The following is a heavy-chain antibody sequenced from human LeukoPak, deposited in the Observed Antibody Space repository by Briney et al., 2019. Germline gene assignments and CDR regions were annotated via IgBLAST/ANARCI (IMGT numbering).Heavy chain of an antibody. CDR1: GGTFSSYA. J-gene: IGHJ3*02. D-gene: IGHD3-22*01. Sequence: SVKVSCKASGGTFSSYAISWVRQAPGQGLEWMGGIIPIFGTANYAQKFQGRVTITTDESTSTAYMGLSSLRSEDTAVYYCARATYYYDNDAFDIWGQGTMVTVSS. V-gene: IGHV1-69*05. CDR2: IIPIFGTA. CDR3: ARATYYYDNDAFDI.